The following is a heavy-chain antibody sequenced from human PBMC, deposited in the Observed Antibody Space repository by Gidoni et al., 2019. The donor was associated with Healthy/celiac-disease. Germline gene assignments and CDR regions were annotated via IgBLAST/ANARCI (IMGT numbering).Heavy chain of an antibody. Sequence: EVQLVESGGGLVKPGGSLRLSCAASGFTFSNSWMSWVRQAPGKGLEWVGRIKSKTDGGTTDYAAPVKGRFTISRDDSKNTLYLQMNSLKTEDTAVYYCTTLPSRYDFWSGYYGWGQGTLVTVSS. V-gene: IGHV3-15*01. CDR3: TTLPSRYDFWSGYYG. D-gene: IGHD3-3*01. CDR1: GFTFSNSW. J-gene: IGHJ4*02. CDR2: IKSKTDGGTT.